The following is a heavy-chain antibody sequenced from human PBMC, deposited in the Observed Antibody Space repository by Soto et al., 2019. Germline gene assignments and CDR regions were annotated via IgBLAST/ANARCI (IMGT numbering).Heavy chain of an antibody. V-gene: IGHV1-69*10. D-gene: IGHD3-10*01. Sequence: SVKVSCKASGGTFSIYAISWVRQAPGQGLEWMGGIIPILGIANYAQKFQGRVTITADKSTSTAYMELSSLRSEDTAVYYCARHLIGSGSYYQPFDYWGQGTLVTVSS. CDR3: ARHLIGSGSYYQPFDY. J-gene: IGHJ4*02. CDR2: IIPILGIA. CDR1: GGTFSIYA.